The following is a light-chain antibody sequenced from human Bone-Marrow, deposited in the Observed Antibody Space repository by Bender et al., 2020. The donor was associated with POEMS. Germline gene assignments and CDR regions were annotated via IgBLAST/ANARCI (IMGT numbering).Light chain of an antibody. CDR2: SNN. CDR3: SSWDDSLNGWV. J-gene: IGLJ3*02. V-gene: IGLV1-44*01. CDR1: SSNFGNNS. Sequence: ISCSGTSSNFGNNSANWYQHVPGSAPKLLIYSNNQRPSGVPDRFSASTSGTSASLAISGLHSDDEADYYCSSWDDSLNGWVFGGGTKLTVL.